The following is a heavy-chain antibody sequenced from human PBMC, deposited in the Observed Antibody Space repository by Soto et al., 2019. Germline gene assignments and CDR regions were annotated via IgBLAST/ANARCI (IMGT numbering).Heavy chain of an antibody. CDR3: ARQIYDSSGYYYAY. Sequence: SETPSLTCTVSGGSISSYYWTWIRQPPGKGLEWIGYIYYSGSTNYNPSLKSRVTISVDKSKSQLFLKLSSVTAPDTAVYYCARQIYDSSGYYYAYWGQGTLVTVSS. CDR1: GGSISSYY. J-gene: IGHJ4*02. CDR2: IYYSGST. V-gene: IGHV4-59*08. D-gene: IGHD3-22*01.